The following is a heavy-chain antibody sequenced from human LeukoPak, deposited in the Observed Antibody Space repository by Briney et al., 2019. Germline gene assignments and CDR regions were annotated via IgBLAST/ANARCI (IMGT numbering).Heavy chain of an antibody. D-gene: IGHD6-13*01. CDR2: IYTSGST. CDR3: ARGIAAASERALDI. J-gene: IGHJ3*02. V-gene: IGHV4-61*08. CDR1: GGSLSSGGYY. Sequence: SETLSLTCTVSGGSLSSGGYYWSWIRQPPGRGLEWIGRIYTSGSTDYNPSLKSRVTMSVDTSKNQFSLKLTSVTAADTAVYYCARGIAAASERALDIWGQGTTVTVSS.